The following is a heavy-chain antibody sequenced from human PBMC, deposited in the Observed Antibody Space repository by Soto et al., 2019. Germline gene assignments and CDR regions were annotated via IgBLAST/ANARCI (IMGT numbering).Heavy chain of an antibody. Sequence: QVQLQESGPGLVQPSQTLSLTCTVSGGSISSGGYYWSWIRQHPGTGLEWIGHISYRGSTYYNTSLKSRVTISMDTSRTHFTLIVNSVTAEDTAVYYCARGVLHWRQGTLVTVSS. J-gene: IGHJ4*01. CDR1: GGSISSGGYY. CDR2: ISYRGST. V-gene: IGHV4-31*03. CDR3: ARGVLH.